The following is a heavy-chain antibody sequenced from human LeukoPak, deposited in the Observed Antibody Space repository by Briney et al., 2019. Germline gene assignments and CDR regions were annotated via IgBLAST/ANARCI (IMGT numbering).Heavy chain of an antibody. CDR3: ARDADTTNHHSWLDY. CDR1: GLAFSAYK. Sequence: PGGSLRLSCAASGLAFSAYKMHWVRQAPRKGLVWVSRISTDGYTTDYADFVQGRFTASRDNTKNTWSLEMNSLRAEDTAVYYCARDADTTNHHSWLDYWGQGTLVTVSS. CDR2: ISTDGYTT. D-gene: IGHD2-8*01. V-gene: IGHV3-74*01. J-gene: IGHJ4*02.